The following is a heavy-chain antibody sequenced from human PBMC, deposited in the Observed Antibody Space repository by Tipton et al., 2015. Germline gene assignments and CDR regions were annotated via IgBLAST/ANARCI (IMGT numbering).Heavy chain of an antibody. CDR3: ARLDTVTTELDY. CDR1: GYSISSGYY. Sequence: TLSLTCDVSGYSISSGYYWSWIRQPPGKGLEWIGSFFHNGNTFHNPSLRSRVIISVDTSKNQFSLKLSSVTAADTAVYYCARLDTVTTELDYWGQGTLVTVSS. V-gene: IGHV4-38-2*01. J-gene: IGHJ4*02. CDR2: FFHNGNT. D-gene: IGHD4-17*01.